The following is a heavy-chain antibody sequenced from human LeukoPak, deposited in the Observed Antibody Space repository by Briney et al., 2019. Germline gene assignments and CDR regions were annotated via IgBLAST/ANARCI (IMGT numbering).Heavy chain of an antibody. CDR3: ARATGDDYVWGSYRLFFDY. J-gene: IGHJ4*02. Sequence: GGSLRLSCAASGFTFSSYGMHWVRQAPGKGLEWVAFIRYDGSNKYYADSVKGRLTISRDNAKNSLYLQMNSLRAEDTAVYYCARATGDDYVWGSYRLFFDYWGQGTLVTVSS. D-gene: IGHD3-16*02. CDR2: IRYDGSNK. CDR1: GFTFSSYG. V-gene: IGHV3-30*02.